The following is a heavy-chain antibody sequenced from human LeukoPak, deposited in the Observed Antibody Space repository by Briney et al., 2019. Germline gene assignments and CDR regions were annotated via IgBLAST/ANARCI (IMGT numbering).Heavy chain of an antibody. V-gene: IGHV1-8*01. Sequence: ASVKVSCKASGYAFTSYDINWVRQATGQGLEWMGWMNPNSGNTGYAQKFQGRVTMTRNTSISTAYMELSSLRSEDTAVYYCARVGLRLRYYFDYWGQGTLVTVSS. CDR3: ARVGLRLRYYFDY. CDR2: MNPNSGNT. CDR1: GYAFTSYD. D-gene: IGHD5-12*01. J-gene: IGHJ4*02.